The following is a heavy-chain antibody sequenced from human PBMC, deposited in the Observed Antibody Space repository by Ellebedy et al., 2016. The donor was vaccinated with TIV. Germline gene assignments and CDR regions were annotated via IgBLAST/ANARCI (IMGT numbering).Heavy chain of an antibody. Sequence: GGSLRLSCAASGFTFSSYWMSWVRQAPGKGLEWVANIKQDGSEKYYVDSVKGRFTISRDNAKNSLYLQMNSLRAEDTAVYYCARPGYDSSGYYWYYFDYWGQGTLVTVSS. CDR2: IKQDGSEK. CDR3: ARPGYDSSGYYWYYFDY. J-gene: IGHJ4*02. D-gene: IGHD3-22*01. CDR1: GFTFSSYW. V-gene: IGHV3-7*01.